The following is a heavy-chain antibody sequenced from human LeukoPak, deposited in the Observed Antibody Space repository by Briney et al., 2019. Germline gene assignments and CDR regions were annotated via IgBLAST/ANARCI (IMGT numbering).Heavy chain of an antibody. CDR1: GGSISSSSYY. CDR2: IYYSGST. J-gene: IGHJ5*02. D-gene: IGHD2-2*01. CDR3: ARTTEDCSSTSCYQYWFDP. V-gene: IGHV4-39*07. Sequence: SETLSLTCTVSGGSISSSSYYWGWIRQPPGKGLEWIGSIYYSGSTYYNPSLKSRVTISVDTSKNQFSLKLSSVTAADTAVYYCARTTEDCSSTSCYQYWFDPWGQGTLVTVSS.